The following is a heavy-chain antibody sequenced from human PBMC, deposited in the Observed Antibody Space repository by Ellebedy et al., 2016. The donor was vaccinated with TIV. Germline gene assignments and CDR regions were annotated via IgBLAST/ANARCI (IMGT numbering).Heavy chain of an antibody. V-gene: IGHV1-18*01. CDR1: GYIFTDYG. D-gene: IGHD3-16*02. Sequence: ASVKVSCXASGYIFTDYGISWARQAPGQGLEWMGWISAHNRNTNYAQKLRGRVIMTTDTSTSTAYMELRSLRSDDTAVYYCARDGLRLGELSADDYWGQGTLVTVSS. CDR3: ARDGLRLGELSADDY. CDR2: ISAHNRNT. J-gene: IGHJ4*02.